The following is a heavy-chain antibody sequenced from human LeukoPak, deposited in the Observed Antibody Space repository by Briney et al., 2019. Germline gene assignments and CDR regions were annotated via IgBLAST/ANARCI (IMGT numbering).Heavy chain of an antibody. J-gene: IGHJ1*01. CDR1: GFTFSSYW. CDR3: ASATSGYYDFWSGYYTPEYFQH. CDR2: INSDGSST. Sequence: GGSLRLSCAASGFTFSSYWMHWVRQAPGKGLVWVSRINSDGSSTSYADSVKGRFTISRDNAKNTLYLQMSSLRAEDTAVYYCASATSGYYDFWSGYYTPEYFQHWGQGTLVTVSS. V-gene: IGHV3-74*01. D-gene: IGHD3-3*01.